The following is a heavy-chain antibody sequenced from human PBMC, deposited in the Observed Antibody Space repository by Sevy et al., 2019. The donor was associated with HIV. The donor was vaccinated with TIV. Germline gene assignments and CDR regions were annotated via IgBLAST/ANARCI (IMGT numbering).Heavy chain of an antibody. J-gene: IGHJ6*02. CDR3: AREGSPYDTYYYYYGMDV. CDR1: GFTFNSYW. Sequence: GGSRLSCAASGFTFNSYWMSWVRQDPGRGLEWVANIQHDGSEKYNVDSVNGRFTISRDNSQNSLFQQMNTLRAEDTAVYYCAREGSPYDTYYYYYGMDVWGQGTTVTVSS. CDR2: IQHDGSEK. V-gene: IGHV3-7*01. D-gene: IGHD5-12*01.